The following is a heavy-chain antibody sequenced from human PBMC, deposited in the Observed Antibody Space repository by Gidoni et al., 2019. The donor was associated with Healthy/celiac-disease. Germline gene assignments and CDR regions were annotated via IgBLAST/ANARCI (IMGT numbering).Heavy chain of an antibody. J-gene: IGHJ6*02. Sequence: QVQLVQSGAEVKTPGSSVKVSCTASGGTFSSYAISWVRQAPGQGLEWMGGIIPIFGTANYAQKFQGRVTITADESTSTAYMELSSLRSEDTAVYYCARGLDGSGSYLDYYYGMDVWGQGTTVTVSS. CDR3: ARGLDGSGSYLDYYYGMDV. V-gene: IGHV1-69*01. CDR1: GGTFSSYA. CDR2: IIPIFGTA. D-gene: IGHD3-10*01.